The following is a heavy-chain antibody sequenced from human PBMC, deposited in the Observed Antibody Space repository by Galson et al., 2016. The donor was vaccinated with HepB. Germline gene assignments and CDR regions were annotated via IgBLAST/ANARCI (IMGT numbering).Heavy chain of an antibody. J-gene: IGHJ5*02. V-gene: IGHV1-8*01. CDR3: ARDPAPAAPRNWFDP. D-gene: IGHD2-2*01. CDR2: MNPNSGNT. Sequence: SVKVSCKASGYTFTSYDINWVRQATGHGLEWMGWMNPNSGNTVTSQKFQGRVTMTTDTSTFTAYVELRSLRSDDTAVYYCARDPAPAAPRNWFDPWGQGTLVTVSS. CDR1: GYTFTSYD.